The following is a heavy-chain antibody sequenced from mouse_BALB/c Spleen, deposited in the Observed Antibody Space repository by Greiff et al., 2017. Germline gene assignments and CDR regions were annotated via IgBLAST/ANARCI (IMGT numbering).Heavy chain of an antibody. CDR2: IRLKSDNYAT. Sequence: EVQVVESGGGLVQPGGSMKLSCVASGFTFSSYWMSWVRQSPEKGLEWVAEIRLKSDNYATHYAESVKGKLTISRDDSKSRLYLQMNSLRAEDTGIYYCTTFYYDYYFDYWGQGTTLTVAS. J-gene: IGHJ2*01. V-gene: IGHV6-6*02. CDR3: TTFYYDYYFDY. CDR1: GFTFSSYW. D-gene: IGHD2-4*01.